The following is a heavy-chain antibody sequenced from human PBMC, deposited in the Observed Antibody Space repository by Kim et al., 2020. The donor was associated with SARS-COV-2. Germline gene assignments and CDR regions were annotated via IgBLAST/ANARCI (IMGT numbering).Heavy chain of an antibody. V-gene: IGHV3-23*01. Sequence: GGSLILSCAASGFRFSSYAMTWVRQAPGKGREWISLISGGDTTYYADSVKGRCTISRENSKNTVYLQWNTLRADDTAIYYCAKVGRYSRAEFDHWGQG. CDR1: GFRFSSYA. CDR3: AKVGRYSRAEFDH. D-gene: IGHD6-13*01. J-gene: IGHJ4*02. CDR2: ISGGDTT.